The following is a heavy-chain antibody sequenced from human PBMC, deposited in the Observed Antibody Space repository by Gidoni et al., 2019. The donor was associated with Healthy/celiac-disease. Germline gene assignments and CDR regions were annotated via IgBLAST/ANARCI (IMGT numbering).Heavy chain of an antibody. Sequence: QVQLVASGGGAVQPGRSLRLSCAASVFTFRSYAMHRVRLAPGKGLEWVAVISYDGSNKYYADSVKGRFTISRDNSKTTLYLQMNSLRAEDTAVYYCARVVVPAARNSRDRRWYYYYGMDVWGQGTTVTVSS. D-gene: IGHD2-2*01. V-gene: IGHV3-30*01. J-gene: IGHJ6*02. CDR3: ARVVVPAARNSRDRRWYYYYGMDV. CDR1: VFTFRSYA. CDR2: ISYDGSNK.